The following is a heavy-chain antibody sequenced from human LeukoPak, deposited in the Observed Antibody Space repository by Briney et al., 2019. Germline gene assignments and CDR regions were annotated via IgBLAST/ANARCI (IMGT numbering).Heavy chain of an antibody. V-gene: IGHV4-38-2*02. Sequence: SETLSLTCSVSGYLINSGYCWGWFRQSPGKGLERIGSIYSTGTTYDNRSLKRRVSISVDPSKNQFSLKLRSVTAADTAVYYCASRATVANIYFDSWGQGNLVTVSS. CDR1: GYLINSGYC. D-gene: IGHD5-12*01. CDR2: IYSTGTT. CDR3: ASRATVANIYFDS. J-gene: IGHJ4*02.